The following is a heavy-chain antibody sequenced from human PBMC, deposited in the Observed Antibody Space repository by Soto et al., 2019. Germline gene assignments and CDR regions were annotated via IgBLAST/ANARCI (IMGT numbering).Heavy chain of an antibody. V-gene: IGHV3-23*01. CDR1: GFTFSSYT. Sequence: GGSLRLSWSASGFTFSSYTMSWVRQAPGKGLEWVSAVTGSGSATYYADSVKGRFAISRDNSKSTLSLQMDSLRAEDTAVYYCAKVAGRLEYWGQGTLVTVSS. D-gene: IGHD6-19*01. CDR3: AKVAGRLEY. J-gene: IGHJ4*02. CDR2: VTGSGSAT.